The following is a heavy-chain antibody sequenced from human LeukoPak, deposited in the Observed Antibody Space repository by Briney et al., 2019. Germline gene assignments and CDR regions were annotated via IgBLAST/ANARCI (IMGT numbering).Heavy chain of an antibody. Sequence: GGSLRLSCAASGFTFSNYWMTWVRQAPGKGLEWVANIKEDGSEKYYVDSVKGRFTISRDNVKNSLYLQMNSLRAEDTAVYYCARDRADGYNYGDYFDNWGQGTLVTVSS. V-gene: IGHV3-7*01. D-gene: IGHD5-18*01. J-gene: IGHJ4*02. CDR1: GFTFSNYW. CDR2: IKEDGSEK. CDR3: ARDRADGYNYGDYFDN.